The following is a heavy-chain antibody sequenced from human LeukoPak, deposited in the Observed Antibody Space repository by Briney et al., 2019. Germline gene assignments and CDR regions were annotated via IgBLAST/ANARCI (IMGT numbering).Heavy chain of an antibody. CDR2: IYYSWST. Sequence: SETLSLTCTVSGGSISSYYWSWIRQPPGKGREWVGYIYYSWSTNYNPSLKSRVTISVDTSKHQCSLKLSSVTAADTAVYYCARDLLYDSSGCAFDIWGQGTMVTVSS. CDR1: GGSISSYY. CDR3: ARDLLYDSSGCAFDI. J-gene: IGHJ3*02. D-gene: IGHD3-22*01. V-gene: IGHV4-59*01.